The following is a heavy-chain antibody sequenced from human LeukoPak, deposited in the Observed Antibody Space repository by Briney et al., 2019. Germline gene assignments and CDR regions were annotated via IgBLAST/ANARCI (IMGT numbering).Heavy chain of an antibody. CDR2: ISGTGGNT. CDR1: GFTFSSYA. V-gene: IGHV3-23*01. J-gene: IGHJ3*02. Sequence: GGSLRLSCAASGFTFSSYAMSWVRQAPGKGLEWVSAISGTGGNTYYADSVKGRFIISRDNSKNTLYLQMNSLRAEDTAVYYCAKDKIVVVIADNAFDIWGQGTMVTVSS. CDR3: AKDKIVVVIADNAFDI. D-gene: IGHD3-22*01.